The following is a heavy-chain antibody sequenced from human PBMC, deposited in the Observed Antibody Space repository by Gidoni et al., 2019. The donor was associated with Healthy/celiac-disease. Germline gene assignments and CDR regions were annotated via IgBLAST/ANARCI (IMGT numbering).Heavy chain of an antibody. J-gene: IGHJ4*02. Sequence: EVQLLESGGGLVQPGGSLRLSCAASGFTFSSSAMRWVRQAPGKGLEWVSAISGSGGSTYYADSVKGRFTISRDNSKNTLYLQMNSLRAEDTAVYYCAKLPAYYYDSSGYLDYWGQGTLVTVSS. CDR3: AKLPAYYYDSSGYLDY. V-gene: IGHV3-23*01. CDR1: GFTFSSSA. D-gene: IGHD3-22*01. CDR2: ISGSGGST.